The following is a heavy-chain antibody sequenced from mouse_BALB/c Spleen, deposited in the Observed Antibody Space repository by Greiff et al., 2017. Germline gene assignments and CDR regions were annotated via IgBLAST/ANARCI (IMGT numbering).Heavy chain of an antibody. D-gene: IGHD4-1*01. J-gene: IGHJ2*01. CDR2: ISYSGST. V-gene: IGHV3-2*02. CDR3: ARWILGQGD. Sequence: EVQRVESGPGLVKPSQSLSLTCTVTGYSITSDYAWNWIRQFPGNKLEWMGYISYSGSTSYNPSLKSRISITRDTSKNQFFLQLNSVTTEDTATYYCARWILGQGDWGQGTTLTVSS. CDR1: GYSITSDYA.